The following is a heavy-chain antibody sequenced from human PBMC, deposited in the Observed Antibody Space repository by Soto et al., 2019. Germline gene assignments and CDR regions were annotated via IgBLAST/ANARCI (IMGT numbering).Heavy chain of an antibody. V-gene: IGHV2-26*01. Sequence: QVTLKESGPVLVKPTETLTLTCTVSGFSLSNARMGVSWIRQPPGKALEWLAHIFSNDEKSYSPSLKSRLTISQYTSKIQVVLTMTNMDPVDTATYYCARIRDLAYCGGDCYGFDYWGQGTLVTVSS. CDR3: ARIRDLAYCGGDCYGFDY. CDR1: GFSLSNARMG. J-gene: IGHJ4*02. CDR2: IFSNDEK. D-gene: IGHD2-21*02.